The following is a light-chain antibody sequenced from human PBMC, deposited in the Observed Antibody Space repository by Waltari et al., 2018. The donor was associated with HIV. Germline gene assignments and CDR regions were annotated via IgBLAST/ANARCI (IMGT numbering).Light chain of an antibody. CDR3: ASWDDNLGHWI. CDR1: KSNIGNNY. V-gene: IGLV1-47*01. Sequence: QPKMTQAPSASKTPGQRITMSCSGSKSNIGNNYIYWYQQIAGAAPRLVMARNDQRPAGVPDRFSGTKSGPSAFLAITGLRLDDEATYVCASWDDNLGHWIFGGGTKLTVL. J-gene: IGLJ2*01. CDR2: RND.